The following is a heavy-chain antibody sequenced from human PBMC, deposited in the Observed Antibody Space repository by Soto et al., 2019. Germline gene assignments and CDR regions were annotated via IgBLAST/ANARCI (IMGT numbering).Heavy chain of an antibody. CDR3: ASYCSGGSCVPDY. D-gene: IGHD2-15*01. V-gene: IGHV1-69*01. CDR1: GGTFSSYA. J-gene: IGHJ4*02. Sequence: QVQLVQSGAEVKKPGSSVKVSCKASGGTFSSYAISWVRQAPGQGLEWMGGIIPIFGTANYAQKFQGRVTITADESTSTAYLELSSLRSEETAVYYCASYCSGGSCVPDYWGQGTLVTVSS. CDR2: IIPIFGTA.